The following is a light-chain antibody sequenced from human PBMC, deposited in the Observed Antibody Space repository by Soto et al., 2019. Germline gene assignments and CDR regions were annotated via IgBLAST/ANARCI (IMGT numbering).Light chain of an antibody. J-gene: IGLJ1*01. CDR1: SRDVAVYSH. V-gene: IGLV2-11*01. CDR2: DVT. CDR3: SSYAGSYTWI. Sequence: QSVLTQPRSVSGSPGQSVTVSCTGTSRDVAVYSHVSWFQQHPGKAPQLLIYDVTKRPSGVPDRFSGSKSGNTAALTISGLQAEDEAEYFCSSYAGSYTWIFGSGTKVTVL.